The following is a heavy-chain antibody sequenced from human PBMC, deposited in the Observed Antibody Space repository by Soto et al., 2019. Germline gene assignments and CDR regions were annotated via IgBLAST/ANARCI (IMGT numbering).Heavy chain of an antibody. V-gene: IGHV1-69*13. J-gene: IGHJ4*02. D-gene: IGHD5-12*01. CDR1: GGTFSNYA. CDR2: IIPLFGTA. Sequence: GASVKVSCKASGGTFSNYAINWVRQAPGQGLEWMGGIIPLFGTANYAQKFQGRVTITADESTSTAYLDLSSLRSEDTAVYYCARPVEMATISRSYLFYWGQGTLGTVS. CDR3: ARPVEMATISRSYLFY.